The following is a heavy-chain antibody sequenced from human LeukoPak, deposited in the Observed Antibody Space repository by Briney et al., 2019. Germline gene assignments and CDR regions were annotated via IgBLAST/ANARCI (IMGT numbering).Heavy chain of an antibody. CDR3: ARGGLAVATTQNNGFDI. D-gene: IGHD5-12*01. V-gene: IGHV1-18*01. CDR1: GYTFTSYG. Sequence: ASVKVSCKASGYTFTSYGISWVRQAPGQGLEWMRWISACNGNTNYAQKLQGRVSMTRDMPTSTVYMELSSLRSEDTAEYYCARGGLAVATTQNNGFDIWGQGTMVTVSS. J-gene: IGHJ3*02. CDR2: ISACNGNT.